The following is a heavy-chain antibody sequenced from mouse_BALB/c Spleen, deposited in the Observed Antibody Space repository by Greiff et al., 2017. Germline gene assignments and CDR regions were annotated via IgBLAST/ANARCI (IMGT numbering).Heavy chain of an antibody. D-gene: IGHD3-2*01. V-gene: IGHV3-2*02. J-gene: IGHJ2*01. Sequence: EVKLMESGPGLVKPSQSLSLTCTVTGYSITSDYAWNWIRQFPGNKLEWMGYISYSGSTSYNPSLKSRISITRDTSKNQFFLQLNSVTTEDTATYYCARGSFFPDSYFDYWGQGTTLTVSS. CDR3: ARGSFFPDSYFDY. CDR1: GYSITSDYA. CDR2: ISYSGST.